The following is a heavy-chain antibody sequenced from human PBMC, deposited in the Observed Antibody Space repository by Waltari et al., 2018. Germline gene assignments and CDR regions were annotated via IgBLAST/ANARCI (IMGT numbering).Heavy chain of an antibody. CDR1: GGAMSTPYW. D-gene: IGHD2-15*01. Sequence: QLQLQESGPGLVKPSGTLSLTCAVSGGAMSTPYWWSWVRQVPGKGLEWIGQVHFSGKTNYNPSFASRVTVSLDAYNKQFSLKVTSATAADTVVYYCARDRGSGLFLDSWGPGTLVTVSP. V-gene: IGHV4-4*02. J-gene: IGHJ4*02. CDR2: VHFSGKT. CDR3: ARDRGSGLFLDS.